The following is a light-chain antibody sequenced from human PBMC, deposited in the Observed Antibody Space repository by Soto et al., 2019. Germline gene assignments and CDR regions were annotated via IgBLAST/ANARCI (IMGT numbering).Light chain of an antibody. CDR2: GAS. CDR1: QSVYSN. J-gene: IGKJ2*01. CDR3: QHYHGWVKA. V-gene: IGKV3-15*01. Sequence: ETVVTQSPATLSVSPGERATLSCRASQSVYSNLAWYQQNPGQAPRLLIYGASTRATGVPARFSGSGSGTEFTLTISSVQSEDCAVYYCQHYHGWVKAFGQGTKLEIK.